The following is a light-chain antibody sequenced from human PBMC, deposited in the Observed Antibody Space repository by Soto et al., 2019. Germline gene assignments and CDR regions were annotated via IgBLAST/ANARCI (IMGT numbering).Light chain of an antibody. CDR1: HSVSTN. Sequence: EIVMKQSPVTLSVSPGERATLACVARHSVSTNFAWYQQKPGQAPRLLISGASTRSTGIPARFSGSGSGTDFTLTISSLQSADFAVYYCQQYNTWPYTFGQGTKLEIK. J-gene: IGKJ2*01. CDR3: QQYNTWPYT. CDR2: GAS. V-gene: IGKV3-15*01.